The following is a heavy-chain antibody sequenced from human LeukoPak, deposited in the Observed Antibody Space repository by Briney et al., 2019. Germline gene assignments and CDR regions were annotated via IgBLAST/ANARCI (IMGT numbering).Heavy chain of an antibody. D-gene: IGHD3-22*01. Sequence: GGSLRLSCAASGFTFDDYAMHWVRQAPGKGLEWVSGIYSGGSTYYADSVKGRFTISRHNSKNTLYLQMNSLRAEDTAVYYCARDLLHYYDSSGYPTPWGQGTLVTVSS. V-gene: IGHV3-53*04. J-gene: IGHJ5*02. CDR3: ARDLLHYYDSSGYPTP. CDR1: GFTFDDYA. CDR2: IYSGGST.